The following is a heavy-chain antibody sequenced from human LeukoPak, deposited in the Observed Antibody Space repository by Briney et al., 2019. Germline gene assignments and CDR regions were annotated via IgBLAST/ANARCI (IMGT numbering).Heavy chain of an antibody. CDR3: ARYCSSTSCSAFDY. V-gene: IGHV4-4*07. D-gene: IGHD2-2*01. J-gene: IGHJ4*02. CDR1: GGSISSYY. CDR2: IYTSGST. Sequence: PSETLSLTCTVSGGSISSYYWSWIRQPAGKGLEWIGRIYTSGSTNYNPSLKSRVTMSVDTSKNQFSLKLSSVTAADTAVYYCARYCSSTSCSAFDYWGQGTLVTVSS.